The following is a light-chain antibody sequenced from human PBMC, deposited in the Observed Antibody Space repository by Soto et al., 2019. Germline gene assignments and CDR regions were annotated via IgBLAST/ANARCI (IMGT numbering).Light chain of an antibody. V-gene: IGKV1-9*01. CDR1: QSINNY. CDR2: AAS. J-gene: IGKJ1*01. CDR3: QHYNSYSEA. Sequence: DFQLTQSPSFLSASVGDKVTITCRASQSINNYLAWYQQKPGKAPKLLIYAASTLQSGVPSRFSGSGSGTEFTLTISSLQPDDFATYYCQHYNSYSEAFGQGTKVDI.